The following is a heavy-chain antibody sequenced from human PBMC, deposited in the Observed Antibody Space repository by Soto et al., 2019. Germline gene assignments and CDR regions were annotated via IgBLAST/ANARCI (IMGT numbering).Heavy chain of an antibody. D-gene: IGHD3-16*02. J-gene: IGHJ4*02. Sequence: GGSLRLSCAASGFTFSNAWMSWVRQAPRKGLEWVGRIKSKTDVGTTDYAAPVKGRFTISRDDSKNTLYLQMNSLKTEDTAVYYCTTDPRHEMYYDYIWGSYRLSDYWGQGTLVTVSS. V-gene: IGHV3-15*01. CDR2: IKSKTDVGTT. CDR3: TTDPRHEMYYDYIWGSYRLSDY. CDR1: GFTFSNAW.